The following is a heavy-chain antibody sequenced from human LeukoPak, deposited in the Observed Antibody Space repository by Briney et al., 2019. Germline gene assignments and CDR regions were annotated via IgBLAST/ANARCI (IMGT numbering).Heavy chain of an antibody. V-gene: IGHV1-18*01. Sequence: ASVKVSCKASGYTFTSYGISWVRQAPGQGLEWMGWISAYNGNTNHAQKLQGRVTITRDTSASTAYMELSSLRSEDTAVYYCARLRRYYGSGSYYNPYYYYYGMDVWGQETTVTVSS. CDR2: ISAYNGNT. J-gene: IGHJ6*02. D-gene: IGHD3-10*01. CDR3: ARLRRYYGSGSYYNPYYYYYGMDV. CDR1: GYTFTSYG.